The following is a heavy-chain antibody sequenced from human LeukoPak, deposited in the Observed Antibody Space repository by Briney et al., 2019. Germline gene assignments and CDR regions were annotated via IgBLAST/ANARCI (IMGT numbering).Heavy chain of an antibody. J-gene: IGHJ4*02. CDR2: IYTSGST. V-gene: IGHV4-4*07. Sequence: PSETLSLPCTVSGGSISSYYWSWIRQPAGKGLEWIGRIYTSGSTNYNPSLKSRVTMSVDTSKNQFSLKLSSVTAADTAVYYCAREAYYYDSSGYVDWGQGTLVTVS. D-gene: IGHD3-22*01. CDR1: GGSISSYY. CDR3: AREAYYYDSSGYVD.